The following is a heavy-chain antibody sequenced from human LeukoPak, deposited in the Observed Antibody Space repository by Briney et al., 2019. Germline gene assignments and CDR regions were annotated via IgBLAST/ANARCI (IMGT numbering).Heavy chain of an antibody. CDR1: GYTFINYG. Sequence: ASVKVSCKASGYTFINYGITWVRQAPGQGLEWMGWISSYNGNTKYLQKLQGRVTMTTDTSTSTAYMEVRSLRSDDTAVYYCAREESIGSYQFLHDYWGQGTLVTVSS. D-gene: IGHD1-26*01. CDR3: AREESIGSYQFLHDY. J-gene: IGHJ4*02. V-gene: IGHV1-18*01. CDR2: ISSYNGNT.